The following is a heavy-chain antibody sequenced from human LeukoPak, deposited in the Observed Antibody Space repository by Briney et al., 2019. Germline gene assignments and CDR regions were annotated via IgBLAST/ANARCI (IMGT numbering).Heavy chain of an antibody. CDR3: ARDFTGYDSSGYDAFDI. J-gene: IGHJ3*02. D-gene: IGHD3-22*01. CDR2: ISSSGSTI. V-gene: IGHV3-11*01. CDR1: GFTFSDYY. Sequence: GGSLRLSCAASGFTFSDYYMSWIRQAPGKGLEWVSYISSSGSTIYYADSVKGRFTISRDNAKNSPYLQMNSLRAEDTAVYYCARDFTGYDSSGYDAFDIWGQGTMVTVSS.